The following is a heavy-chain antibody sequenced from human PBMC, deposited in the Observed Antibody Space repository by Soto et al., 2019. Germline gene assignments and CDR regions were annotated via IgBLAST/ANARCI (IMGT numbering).Heavy chain of an antibody. D-gene: IGHD6-13*01. CDR3: AHRPWYAFEP. Sequence: QITLKESGPTLVKPTQTLTLTCTFSGFSLSTTGVGVGWIRQLPGKALEWLALIYCDGEKRYSASLKNRLTITKDTSKNPVVLTMTNMDPVDTATYYCAHRPWYAFEPWGQGILVTVSS. J-gene: IGHJ5*02. V-gene: IGHV2-5*02. CDR2: IYCDGEK. CDR1: GFSLSTTGVG.